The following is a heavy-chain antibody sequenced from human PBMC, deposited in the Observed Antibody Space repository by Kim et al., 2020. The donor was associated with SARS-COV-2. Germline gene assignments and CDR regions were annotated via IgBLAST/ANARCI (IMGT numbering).Heavy chain of an antibody. CDR3: ARGKETYALSTMGV. V-gene: IGHV4-4*07. J-gene: IGHJ6*02. D-gene: IGHD2-2*01. Sequence: SETLSLTCTVSGGSISSHYWSWIRQPAGKGLEWIGRIHASGNTIYNPSLKSRVSMSIDTSRDHFSLTLRSVIAADTAVYYCARGKETYALSTMGVRGQGT. CDR2: IHASGNT. CDR1: GGSISSHY.